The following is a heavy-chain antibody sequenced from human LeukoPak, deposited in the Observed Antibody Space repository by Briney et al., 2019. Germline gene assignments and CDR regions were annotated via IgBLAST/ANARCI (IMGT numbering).Heavy chain of an antibody. V-gene: IGHV3-74*01. CDR2: INSDGSIT. J-gene: IGHJ4*02. CDR3: ARGPKGKYYFDY. Sequence: GGALRVSCAASGFTFTTYWMHWVRQAPGKGLVWVSHINSDGSITSYADSVKGRFTISRDSSKNTLYLQMNSLRAEDTAVYYCARGPKGKYYFDYWGQGTLVTVSS. CDR1: GFTFTTYW.